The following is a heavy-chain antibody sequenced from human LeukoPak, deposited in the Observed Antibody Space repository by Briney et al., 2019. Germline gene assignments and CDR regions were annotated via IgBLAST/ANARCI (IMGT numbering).Heavy chain of an antibody. D-gene: IGHD4-11*01. V-gene: IGHV3-48*01. CDR2: IKGSGDSI. CDR1: GFTFSSYS. Sequence: PGGSLRLSCAASGFTFSSYSMNWVRQAPGKGLEWVSYIKGSGDSIFYADSVKGRFTISRDNAKNSLYLQMNSLRAEDTAVYYCALTNNGMDVWGQGTTVTVSS. J-gene: IGHJ6*02. CDR3: ALTNNGMDV.